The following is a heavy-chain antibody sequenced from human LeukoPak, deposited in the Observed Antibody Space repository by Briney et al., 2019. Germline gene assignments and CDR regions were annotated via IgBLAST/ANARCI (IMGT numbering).Heavy chain of an antibody. CDR1: GHSFTSYW. CDR2: IDPSDSYT. V-gene: IGHV5-10-1*01. J-gene: IGHJ4*02. D-gene: IGHD3-10*01. Sequence: GESLKVSCKCSGHSFTSYWISWVRQMPGKGLEWMGRIDPSDSYTNYSPSFQGHVTISADKSISTADLLWCSLTASDTSMYYCARTSWFGVDYWGQGTLVTVSS. CDR3: ARTSWFGVDY.